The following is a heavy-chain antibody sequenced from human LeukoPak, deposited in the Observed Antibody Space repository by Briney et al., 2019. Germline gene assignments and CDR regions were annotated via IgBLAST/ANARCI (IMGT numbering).Heavy chain of an antibody. CDR3: ARGLYGDYFDY. CDR1: GFIVSSNY. CDR2: ISYDGSNK. Sequence: PGGSLRLSCAASGFIVSSNYMSWVRQAPGKGLEWVAVISYDGSNKYYADSVKGRFTISRDNSKNTLYLQMNSLRAEDTAVYYCARGLYGDYFDYWGQGTLVTVSS. J-gene: IGHJ4*02. V-gene: IGHV3-30*03. D-gene: IGHD4-17*01.